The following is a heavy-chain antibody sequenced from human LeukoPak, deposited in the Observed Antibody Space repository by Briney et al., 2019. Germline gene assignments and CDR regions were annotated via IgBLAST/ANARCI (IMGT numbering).Heavy chain of an antibody. J-gene: IGHJ4*02. Sequence: GGSLRLSCAASGFTFSNAWMSWFRHAPGKGLESVGRIKSKTDGGTTDYAAPVKGRFTISRDDSKNTLYLEMNSLKTEDTAVYYCTREAVTANGYFDYWGQGTLVTVSS. CDR3: TREAVTANGYFDY. CDR1: GFTFSNAW. CDR2: IKSKTDGGTT. D-gene: IGHD2-21*02. V-gene: IGHV3-15*01.